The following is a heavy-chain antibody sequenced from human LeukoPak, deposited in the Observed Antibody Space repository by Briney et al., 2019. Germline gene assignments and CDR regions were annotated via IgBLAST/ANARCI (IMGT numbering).Heavy chain of an antibody. CDR3: ARVKDDYVWGSYRWDAFDI. CDR2: INTNTGNP. Sequence: GASVKVSCKASGYTFTSYAMNWVRQAPGQGLEWMGWINTNTGNPTYAQGFTGRFVFSLDTSVSTAYLQISSLKAEDTAVYYCARVKDDYVWGSYRWDAFDIWGQGTMVTVSS. J-gene: IGHJ3*02. CDR1: GYTFTSYA. V-gene: IGHV7-4-1*02. D-gene: IGHD3-16*02.